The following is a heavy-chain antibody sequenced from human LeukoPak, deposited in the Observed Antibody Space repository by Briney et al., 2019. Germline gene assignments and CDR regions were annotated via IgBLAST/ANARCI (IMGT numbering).Heavy chain of an antibody. CDR1: GFTFGNFG. CDR3: AKRPSSSGWYPDY. V-gene: IGHV3-23*01. CDR2: ITGSTTWT. D-gene: IGHD6-19*01. Sequence: GGSLRLSCEASGFTFGNFGMTWVRQAPGKGLQWVSGITGSTTWTYYAASVKDRFTVSRDNSQNTLHLQMNSLRADDTAVYYCAKRPSSSGWYPDYWGQGTLVTVSS. J-gene: IGHJ4*02.